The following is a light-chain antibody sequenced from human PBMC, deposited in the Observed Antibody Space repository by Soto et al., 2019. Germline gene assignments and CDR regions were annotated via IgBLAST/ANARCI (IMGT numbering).Light chain of an antibody. CDR3: LLYYGGAQLI. V-gene: IGLV7-43*01. CDR1: TGAVTGGYY. J-gene: IGLJ2*01. CDR2: CTI. Sequence: QAVVTQEPSLTVSPGGTVTLTCASSTGAVTGGYYPNWFQRKPGQAPRPLIYCTINKHSWTPSRFSGSLLGGKAALTLSGVQPEDEAEYYCLLYYGGAQLIFGGGTKLTVL.